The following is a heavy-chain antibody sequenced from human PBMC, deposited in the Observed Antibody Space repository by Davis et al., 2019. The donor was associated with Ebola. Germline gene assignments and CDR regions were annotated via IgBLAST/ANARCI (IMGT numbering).Heavy chain of an antibody. Sequence: ASVKVSCKASGFTFTDYYMHWVRQAPGQGLEWMGWIKLNSGGTNYAQRFQGRVTMTRDTSIGTAYMELSSLGSDDTAVYFCARASPPEYSVWSRNPHYHYFAMDVWGQGTTVTVSS. CDR2: IKLNSGGT. V-gene: IGHV1-2*02. CDR1: GFTFTDYY. CDR3: ARASPPEYSVWSRNPHYHYFAMDV. D-gene: IGHD3-3*01. J-gene: IGHJ6*02.